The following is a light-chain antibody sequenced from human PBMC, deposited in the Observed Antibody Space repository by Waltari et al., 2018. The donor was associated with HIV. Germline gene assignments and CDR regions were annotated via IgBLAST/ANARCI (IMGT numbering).Light chain of an antibody. V-gene: IGKV3-15*01. CDR1: QTIGSN. J-gene: IGKJ1*01. CDR3: LQYNNWPPRT. Sequence: EIVMTQSPATLSVSPGERATLSCRASQTIGSNLAWYQQKPGQAPRLLIYGTSTRATGIPARFSGLGSGTEFTLTISSLQSEDFAVYYCLQYNNWPPRTFGQGTKVEIK. CDR2: GTS.